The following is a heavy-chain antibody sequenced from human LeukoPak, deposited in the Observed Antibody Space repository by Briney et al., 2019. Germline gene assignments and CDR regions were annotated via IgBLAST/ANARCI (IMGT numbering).Heavy chain of an antibody. CDR2: TYYRSKWSF. V-gene: IGHV6-1*01. CDR1: GDSLFTNNVA. CDR3: ARGKSTSFDD. J-gene: IGHJ4*02. Sequence: SQTLSLTCAISGDSLFTNNVAWNWLRQSPSRGLEWLGRTYYRSKWSFDYAVSVKSRITINADTSKNQFSLQLNSVTPEDTAVYYCARGKSTSFDDGGQGTLVTVSS. D-gene: IGHD2-2*01.